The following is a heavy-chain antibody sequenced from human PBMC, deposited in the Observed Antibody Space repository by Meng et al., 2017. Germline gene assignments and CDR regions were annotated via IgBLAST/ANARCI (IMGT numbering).Heavy chain of an antibody. J-gene: IGHJ4*02. D-gene: IGHD5-24*01. V-gene: IGHV2-5*02. CDR2: IYWDDDK. CDR3: AHRPNVEMATYHFDY. Sequence: QITFKDSCPPQVKPTPTLTRTCTFSGFSLSTSGVGVGWIRQPPGKALEWLALIYWDDDKRYSPSLKSRLTITKDTSKNQVVLTMTNMDPVDTATYYCAHRPNVEMATYHFDYWGQGTLVTVSS. CDR1: GFSLSTSGVG.